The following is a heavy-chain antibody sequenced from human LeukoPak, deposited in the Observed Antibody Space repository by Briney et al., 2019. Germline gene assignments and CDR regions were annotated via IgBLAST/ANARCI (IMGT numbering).Heavy chain of an antibody. CDR1: GDSIRNYF. J-gene: IGHJ3*02. V-gene: IGHV4-4*07. CDR3: AREALTINPDAFDI. CDR2: IYTSGSI. Sequence: PSETLSLTCSVSGDSIRNYFWSWIRQPAGKGLEWIGRIYTSGSIDYKPSLRSRVTMSVDTSKNQFSLKLSSVTAADTAVYYCAREALTINPDAFDIWGQGTMVTVS. D-gene: IGHD1-14*01.